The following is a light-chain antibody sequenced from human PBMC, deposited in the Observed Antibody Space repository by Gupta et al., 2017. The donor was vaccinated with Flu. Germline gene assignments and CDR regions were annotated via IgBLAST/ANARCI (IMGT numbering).Light chain of an antibody. J-gene: IGKJ5*01. V-gene: IGKV6-21*01. CDR1: QTIGSN. CDR3: HQSSSLPIT. Sequence: KEKVTSTCRASQTIGSNLHWYQQKPGQSPNLLIKYASQSSSGVPSRFSGSGSGTDFTLTINSVEAEDAATYYCHQSSSLPITFGQGTRLEIK. CDR2: YAS.